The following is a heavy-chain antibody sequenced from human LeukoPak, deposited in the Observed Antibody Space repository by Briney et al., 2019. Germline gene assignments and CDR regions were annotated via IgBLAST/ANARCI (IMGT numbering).Heavy chain of an antibody. V-gene: IGHV3-30*02. CDR3: AKDTPSSGYDLIS. J-gene: IGHJ4*02. D-gene: IGHD5-12*01. CDR1: GFTFSSYG. Sequence: PGGSLRLSRAASGFTFSSYGMHWVRQAPGKGLEWVAFIRYDGSNKYYADSVKGRFTISRDNSKNTLYLQMNSLRAEDTAVYYCAKDTPSSGYDLISWGQGTLVTVSS. CDR2: IRYDGSNK.